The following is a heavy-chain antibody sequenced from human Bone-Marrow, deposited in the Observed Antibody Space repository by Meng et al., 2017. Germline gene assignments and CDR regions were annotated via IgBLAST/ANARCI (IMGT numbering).Heavy chain of an antibody. D-gene: IGHD3-22*01. J-gene: IGHJ4*02. CDR3: TTDPRRYYYDSSGHYPFDY. CDR1: GFTFSNAW. CDR2: IKSKTDGGTT. V-gene: IGHV3-15*01. Sequence: ETLSLTCAASGFTFSNAWMSWVRQAPGKGLEWVGRIKSKTDGGTTDYAEPVKGRFTISRDDSKNTLYLQMNSLKTEDTAVYYCTTDPRRYYYDSSGHYPFDYWGQGTLVTVSS.